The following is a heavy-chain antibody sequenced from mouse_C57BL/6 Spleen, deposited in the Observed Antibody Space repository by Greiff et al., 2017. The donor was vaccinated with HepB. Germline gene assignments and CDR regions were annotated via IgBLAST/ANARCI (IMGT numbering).Heavy chain of an antibody. CDR2: INPSTGGT. Sequence: VQLQQSGPELVKPGASVKISCKASGYSFTGYYMNWVKQSPEKSLEWIGEINPSTGGTTYNQKFKAKATLTVDKSSSTAYMQLKSLTSEDSAVYYCARHVAMDYWGQGTSVTVSS. CDR1: GYSFTGYY. CDR3: ARHVAMDY. J-gene: IGHJ4*01. V-gene: IGHV1-42*01.